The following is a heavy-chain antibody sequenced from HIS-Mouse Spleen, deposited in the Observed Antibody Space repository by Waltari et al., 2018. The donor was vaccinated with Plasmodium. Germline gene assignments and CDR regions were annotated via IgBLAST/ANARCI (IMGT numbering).Heavy chain of an antibody. CDR2: INHSGST. J-gene: IGHJ2*01. V-gene: IGHV4-34*01. Sequence: QVQLQPWGAGLLKPSETLSLTCAVYGGSFSGSYWRWIRQPPGKGLEWIGEINHSGSTNYNPSLKSRVTISVDTSKNQFSLKLSSVTAADTAVYYCARVTSSGVYWYFDLWGRGTLVTVSS. CDR3: ARVTSSGVYWYFDL. D-gene: IGHD3-3*01. CDR1: GGSFSGSY.